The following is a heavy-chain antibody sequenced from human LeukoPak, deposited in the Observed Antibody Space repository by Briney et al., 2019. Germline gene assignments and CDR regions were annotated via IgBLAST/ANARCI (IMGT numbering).Heavy chain of an antibody. J-gene: IGHJ4*02. CDR1: GFIFRSCV. CDR3: AKDAPGSTIPIDY. Sequence: GGSLRLSCVASGFIFRSCVMTWVRQAPGRGLEWVSGISSSGGTTYHADSVKGRFTISRDNSNNTLYLEMDSLRAEDTAVYYCAKDAPGSTIPIDYWGQGTLVTVSS. D-gene: IGHD5-24*01. V-gene: IGHV3-23*01. CDR2: ISSSGGTT.